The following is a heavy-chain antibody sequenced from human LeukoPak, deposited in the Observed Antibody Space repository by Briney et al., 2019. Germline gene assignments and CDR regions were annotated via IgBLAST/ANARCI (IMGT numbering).Heavy chain of an antibody. V-gene: IGHV1-69*04. CDR2: TIPILGIA. CDR1: GDTFGSYA. CDR3: ASQFLLPFDY. D-gene: IGHD3-22*01. J-gene: IGHJ4*02. Sequence: GSSVKVSCKAPGDTFGSYAISWVRQAHGQGLEWMGRTIPILGIAKYAQKFQGRLTITADTSTSTAYMELTNLRSDDTAVYCCASQFLLPFDYWGRGTLVTVPS.